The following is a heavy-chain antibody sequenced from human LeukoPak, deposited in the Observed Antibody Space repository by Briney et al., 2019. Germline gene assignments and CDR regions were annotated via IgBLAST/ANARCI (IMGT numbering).Heavy chain of an antibody. CDR2: INPNSGDT. J-gene: IGHJ6*03. CDR1: GYYLTGYY. Sequence: ASVKVSCKASGYYLTGYYMHWVRQAPGQGLEWMGWINPNSGDTSYAQKFQGRVTMTKDTSISTAYMELSRLRSNDTAVYYCARSDFYYYYMDVWGKGTTVTVSS. V-gene: IGHV1-2*02. CDR3: ARSDFYYYYMDV.